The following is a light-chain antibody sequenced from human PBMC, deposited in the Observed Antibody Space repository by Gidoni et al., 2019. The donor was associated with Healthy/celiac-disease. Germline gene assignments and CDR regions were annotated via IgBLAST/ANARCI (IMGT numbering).Light chain of an antibody. CDR2: WAS. CDR1: QSVLYSSNNKSY. J-gene: IGKJ1*01. V-gene: IGKV4-1*01. CDR3: QQYYSTPWT. Sequence: IVMTQSSDSLSVSLGESATIHCKSSQSVLYSSNNKSYLPWYQQKPGQAPKLLIYWASTRQSGVPDRFSGSGSGTDFTLTISSLQAEDVAVYYCQQYYSTPWTFGQGTKVEIK.